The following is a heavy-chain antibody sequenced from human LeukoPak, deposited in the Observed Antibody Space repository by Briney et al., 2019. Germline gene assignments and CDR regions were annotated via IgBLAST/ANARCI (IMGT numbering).Heavy chain of an antibody. CDR3: AKTLTVVVPAAGFDP. V-gene: IGHV3-21*01. D-gene: IGHD2-2*01. CDR2: ISSSSSDI. Sequence: GGSLRLSCAASGFTFSSFSMNWVRQAPGKGLEWVSSISSSSSDIYYTDSVKGRFTISRDNAKNSLYLQMNSLRAEDTAVYYCAKTLTVVVPAAGFDPWGQGTLVTVSS. CDR1: GFTFSSFS. J-gene: IGHJ5*02.